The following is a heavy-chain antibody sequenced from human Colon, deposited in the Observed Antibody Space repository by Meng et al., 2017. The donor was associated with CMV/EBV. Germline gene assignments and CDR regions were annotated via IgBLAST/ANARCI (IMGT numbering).Heavy chain of an antibody. CDR1: EFTFSSYW. CDR2: INSDGSGT. V-gene: IGHV3-74*01. D-gene: IGHD1-1*01. Sequence: ETLSLTCAASEFTFSSYWMHWVRQAPGKGLMWVSRINSDGSGTTYADSVKGRLTISRDNAKNTLYLQMNSLRAEDTAVYYCARGNAHAFDYWGQGTLVTVSS. J-gene: IGHJ4*02. CDR3: ARGNAHAFDY.